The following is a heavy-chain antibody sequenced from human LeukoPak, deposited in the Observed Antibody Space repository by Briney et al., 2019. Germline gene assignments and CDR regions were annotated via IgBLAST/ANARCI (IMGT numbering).Heavy chain of an antibody. V-gene: IGHV1-69*13. CDR2: IIPIFGTA. CDR3: ASHIVGATPYYYYYMDV. Sequence: VKVSCKASGGTFSSYAISWVRQAPGQGLEWMGGIIPIFGTANYAQKFQGRVTITTDESTSTAYMELSSLRPEDTAVYYCASHIVGATPYYYYYMDVWGKGTTVTVSS. CDR1: GGTFSSYA. J-gene: IGHJ6*03. D-gene: IGHD1-26*01.